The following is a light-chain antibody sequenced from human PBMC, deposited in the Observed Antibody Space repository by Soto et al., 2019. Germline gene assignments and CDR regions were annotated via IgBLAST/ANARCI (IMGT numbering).Light chain of an antibody. CDR1: QGITDY. J-gene: IGKJ2*01. CDR2: DAS. V-gene: IGKV1-33*01. CDR3: QQYDNFPVT. Sequence: DIQMTQSPSSLSASVGDRVTITCQASQGITDYLNWYQQKPVKAPKLLIYDASNLETGVPSRFSGSGSGTDFTFTITSLQPEDVATYYCQQYDNFPVTFGQGTKLEIK.